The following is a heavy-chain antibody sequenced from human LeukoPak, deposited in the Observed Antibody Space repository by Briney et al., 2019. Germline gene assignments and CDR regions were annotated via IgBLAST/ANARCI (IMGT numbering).Heavy chain of an antibody. CDR2: ISGSGGST. V-gene: IGHV3-23*01. CDR1: GFTFSSYA. J-gene: IGHJ4*02. Sequence: GGSLRLSCATSGFTFSSYAMSWVRQAPGKGLEWVSAISGSGGSTYYADSVKGRFTISRDNSKNTLYLQMNSLRAEDTAVYYCAKDNRRAHYFDYWGQGTLVTVSS. CDR3: AKDNRRAHYFDY.